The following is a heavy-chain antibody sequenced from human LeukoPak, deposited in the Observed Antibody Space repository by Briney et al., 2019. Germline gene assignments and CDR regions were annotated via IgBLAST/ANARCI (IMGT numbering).Heavy chain of an antibody. Sequence: SVKVSCKASGGTFSSYAISWVRQAPGQGLEWMGGIIPIFGTANYAQKFQGRVTITTDESTSTAYMELSSLRSEDTAVYYCARDSGGGYCSGGSCYSLAFDIWGQGTMVTVSS. CDR3: ARDSGGGYCSGGSCYSLAFDI. V-gene: IGHV1-69*05. D-gene: IGHD2-15*01. J-gene: IGHJ3*02. CDR2: IIPIFGTA. CDR1: GGTFSSYA.